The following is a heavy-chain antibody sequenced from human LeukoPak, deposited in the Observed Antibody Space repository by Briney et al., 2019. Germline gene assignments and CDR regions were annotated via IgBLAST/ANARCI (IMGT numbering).Heavy chain of an antibody. CDR1: GFTFSSYS. Sequence: PGGSLRLSCAASGFTFSSYSMNWVRQPPGKGLEWIGEINHSGSTNYNPSLKSRVTISVDTSKNQFSLKLSSVTAADTAVYYCARASWSTVSNWFDPWGQGTLVTVSS. CDR2: INHSGST. V-gene: IGHV4-34*01. D-gene: IGHD4-17*01. J-gene: IGHJ5*02. CDR3: ARASWSTVSNWFDP.